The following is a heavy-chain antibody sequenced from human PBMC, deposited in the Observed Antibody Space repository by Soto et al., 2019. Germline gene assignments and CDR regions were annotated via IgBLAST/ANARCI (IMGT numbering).Heavy chain of an antibody. J-gene: IGHJ5*02. D-gene: IGHD2-2*03. V-gene: IGHV1-3*01. CDR2: INAGNGNT. CDR3: ARGGYCSSASCYSWFDP. Sequence: GASVKVSCKASGYTFTNYAVHWVRQAPGQRLEWMGWINAGNGNTKYSQKFQGRVTITRDTSASTAYMELSSLRSEDTAVHYCARGGYCSSASCYSWFDPWGQGTLVTVSS. CDR1: GYTFTNYA.